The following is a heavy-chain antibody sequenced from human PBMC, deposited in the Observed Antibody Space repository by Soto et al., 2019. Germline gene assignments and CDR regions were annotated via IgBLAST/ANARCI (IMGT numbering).Heavy chain of an antibody. CDR2: ISAYNGNT. D-gene: IGHD2-21*01. Sequence: ASVKVSCKASGYTFTSYGISWVRQAPGQGLEWMGWISAYNGNTNYAQKLQGRVTMTTDTSTSTAYMELRSLRSDDTAVYYCATRPPGVWRGVFDYWSQGTLVTVSS. CDR3: ATRPPGVWRGVFDY. CDR1: GYTFTSYG. V-gene: IGHV1-18*01. J-gene: IGHJ4*02.